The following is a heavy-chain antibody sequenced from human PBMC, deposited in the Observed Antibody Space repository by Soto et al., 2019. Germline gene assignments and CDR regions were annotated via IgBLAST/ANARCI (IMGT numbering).Heavy chain of an antibody. CDR3: ARGVVDTNVVFKWFDP. Sequence: QVQLVQSEPEVKRPGSSVKVSCEASGLTYSSHVISWVRQAPGQGLEWMGGIIPLFGIPNYAQKFQGRLTITADKSTSTAYMELSSLRSEDTAVYYCARGVVDTNVVFKWFDPWGQGTLVTVSS. D-gene: IGHD2-15*01. V-gene: IGHV1-69*17. CDR2: IIPLFGIP. J-gene: IGHJ5*02. CDR1: GLTYSSHV.